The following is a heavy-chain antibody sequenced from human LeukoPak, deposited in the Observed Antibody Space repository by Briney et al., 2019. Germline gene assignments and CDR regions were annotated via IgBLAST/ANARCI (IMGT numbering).Heavy chain of an antibody. D-gene: IGHD6-13*01. Sequence: PGGSLRLSCKASGFTFNMFWMAWVRQAPGKGLEWVSNTNQDGSVKFYVDSVRDRFAVSRDNAQKSLFLQMNSLRAEDTAVYYCARDLKQQLVPFDYWGQGTLVTVSS. CDR3: ARDLKQQLVPFDY. J-gene: IGHJ4*02. CDR2: TNQDGSVK. CDR1: GFTFNMFW. V-gene: IGHV3-7*01.